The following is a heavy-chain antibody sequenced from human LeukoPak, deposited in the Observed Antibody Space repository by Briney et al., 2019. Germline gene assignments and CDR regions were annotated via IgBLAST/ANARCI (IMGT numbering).Heavy chain of an antibody. CDR3: ARVPERFGSVY. D-gene: IGHD3-10*01. J-gene: IGHJ4*02. Sequence: GRSLRLSCAASGVTFSSYAMHWGRQAPAKGPEWVAVISYDGRDKYSADSVTGRFTIYRDNSKNTLYLQMNSLRAEDTAVYYCARVPERFGSVYWGQGTLVTVSS. CDR1: GVTFSSYA. CDR2: ISYDGRDK. V-gene: IGHV3-30*04.